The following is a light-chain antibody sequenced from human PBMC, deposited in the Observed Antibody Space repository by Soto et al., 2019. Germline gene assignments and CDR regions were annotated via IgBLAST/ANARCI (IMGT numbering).Light chain of an antibody. Sequence: QSVLTQPASVSGSPGRSITISCTGTNSDVGSYNLVSWYQQHPGKAPKLVIYEGTKRPSGVSNRFSGSKSGNTASLTISGLQAEDEADYYCCSYAGITTFVVFGGGTKVTVL. CDR3: CSYAGITTFVV. J-gene: IGLJ2*01. CDR1: NSDVGSYNL. V-gene: IGLV2-23*01. CDR2: EGT.